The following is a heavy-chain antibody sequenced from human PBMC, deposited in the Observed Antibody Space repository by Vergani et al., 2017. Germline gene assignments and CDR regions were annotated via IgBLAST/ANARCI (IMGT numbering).Heavy chain of an antibody. CDR1: GFSLSTSGMC. CDR3: AQSSIWGSTGFDY. CDR2: IDWDDDK. J-gene: IGHJ4*02. Sequence: QVTLKESGPALVKPTQTLTLTRTFPGFSLSTSGMCVSWTRQPPGKALEWLARIDWDDDKFYSTSLKTRLTISKDTSKNQVVLTMTNMDPVDTATYYCAQSSIWGSTGFDYWGQGTLVTVSS. D-gene: IGHD7-27*01. V-gene: IGHV2-70*04.